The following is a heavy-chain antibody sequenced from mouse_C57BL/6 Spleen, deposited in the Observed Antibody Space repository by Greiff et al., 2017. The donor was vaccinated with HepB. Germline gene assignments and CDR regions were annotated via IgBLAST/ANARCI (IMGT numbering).Heavy chain of an antibody. Sequence: VQLQESGPGLVAPSQSLSITCTVSGFSLTSYGVDWVRQPPGQGLEWLGVIWGGGSTNYNSALMSRLSISKDNSKSQVCLKMNSLQTYDTAMYYCAKHGKDYGDYYAMDYWGQGTSVTVSS. D-gene: IGHD2-4*01. CDR3: AKHGKDYGDYYAMDY. V-gene: IGHV2-9*01. CDR1: GFSLTSYG. J-gene: IGHJ4*01. CDR2: IWGGGST.